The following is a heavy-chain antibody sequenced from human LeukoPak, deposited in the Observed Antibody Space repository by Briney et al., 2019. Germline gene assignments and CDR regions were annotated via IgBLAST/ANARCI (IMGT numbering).Heavy chain of an antibody. D-gene: IGHD3-22*01. CDR3: ARDRGDDSSGYSSSFDY. V-gene: IGHV1-2*02. CDR1: GYTFTGYY. Sequence: ASVKVSCKASGYTFTGYYMHWVRQAPGQGLEWMGWINPNSGGTNYAQKFQGRVTMTRDTSISTAYMELSRLRSDDTAVYYCARDRGDDSSGYSSSFDYWGQGTLVTVSS. CDR2: INPNSGGT. J-gene: IGHJ4*02.